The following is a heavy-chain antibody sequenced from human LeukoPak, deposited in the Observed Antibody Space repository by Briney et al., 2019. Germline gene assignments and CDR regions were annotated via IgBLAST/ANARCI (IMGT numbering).Heavy chain of an antibody. CDR2: IYYSGST. Sequence: PSETLSLTCTVSGGSISSYHWSWIRQPPGQGLEWIGYIYYSGSTNYNPSLKSRVTISIDTSKNQFSLKLSSVTAADTAVYYCSRAIAAAGTFDFDFWGQGSLVTVSS. V-gene: IGHV4-59*01. D-gene: IGHD6-13*01. J-gene: IGHJ4*02. CDR1: GGSISSYH. CDR3: SRAIAAAGTFDFDF.